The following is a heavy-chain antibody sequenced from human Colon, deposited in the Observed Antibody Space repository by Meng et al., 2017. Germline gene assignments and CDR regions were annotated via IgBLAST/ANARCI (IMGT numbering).Heavy chain of an antibody. CDR2: ISDSSGST. V-gene: IGHV3-23*01. J-gene: IGHJ4*02. CDR1: GFTFSSYA. D-gene: IGHD3-22*01. CDR3: AKDSRNYYDSSGYYGHVDY. Sequence: GESLKIPCASSGFTFSSYAMTWVRQAPGKGLEWVSVISDSSGSTYYADSVKGRFTISRDNSKNTLYLQMNSLRAEDTAVYYCAKDSRNYYDSSGYYGHVDYWGQGTPVTVSS.